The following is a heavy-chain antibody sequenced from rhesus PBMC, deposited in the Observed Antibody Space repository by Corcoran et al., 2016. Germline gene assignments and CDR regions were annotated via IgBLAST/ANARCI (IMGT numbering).Heavy chain of an antibody. Sequence: EVQLVQSGAEVKKPGASVTISCKASGYTLTDYYLNWVRQAPGNGLEWMGRVDPEDGEAIHAQKFQDRVTITADTSTDTAYMELSRLRSEDTAVYYCATGVVGIQRVQFDYWGQGVLVTVSS. V-gene: IGHV1-111*02. CDR2: VDPEDGEA. D-gene: IGHD5-42*01. J-gene: IGHJ4*01. CDR3: ATGVVGIQRVQFDY. CDR1: GYTLTDYY.